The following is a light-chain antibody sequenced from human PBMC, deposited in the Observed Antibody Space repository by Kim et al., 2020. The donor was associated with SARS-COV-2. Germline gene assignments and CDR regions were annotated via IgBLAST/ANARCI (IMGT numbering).Light chain of an antibody. CDR1: KLGDRY. CDR2: QDT. CDR3: QAWDSSTLYV. V-gene: IGLV3-1*01. Sequence: VTPGQTANKPCSGDKLGDRYTSWYQQKPGQSPLLVIYQDTKRPSGIPERFSGSTSGNTATLTITGAQAMDEADYYCQAWDSSTLYVFGAGTKVTVL. J-gene: IGLJ1*01.